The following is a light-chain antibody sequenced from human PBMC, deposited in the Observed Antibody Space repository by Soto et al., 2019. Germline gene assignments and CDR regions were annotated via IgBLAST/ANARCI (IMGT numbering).Light chain of an antibody. Sequence: ETMMTQSPDTLSVSLGERATLSCRASQSVSNNYLAWYQQRPGQAPRLLIYDASNRATGIPARFSGSGSGTDFTLTISSLEPEDFAVYYCQQRSNWPLTFGGGTKVDIK. V-gene: IGKV3D-20*02. CDR3: QQRSNWPLT. CDR1: QSVSNNY. CDR2: DAS. J-gene: IGKJ4*01.